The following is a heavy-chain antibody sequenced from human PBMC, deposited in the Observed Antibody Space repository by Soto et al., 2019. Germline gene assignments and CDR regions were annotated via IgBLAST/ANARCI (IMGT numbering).Heavy chain of an antibody. V-gene: IGHV3-30*18. CDR2: ISYDGSNK. CDR1: GFTFSSYG. D-gene: IGHD2-15*01. Sequence: ESGGGVVQPGRSLRLSCAASGFTFSSYGMHWVRQAPGKGLEWVAVISYDGSNKYYADSVKGRFTISRDNSKNTLYLQMNSLRAEDTAVYYCAKDRAYCSGGSCYPANWFDPWGQGTLVTVSS. J-gene: IGHJ5*02. CDR3: AKDRAYCSGGSCYPANWFDP.